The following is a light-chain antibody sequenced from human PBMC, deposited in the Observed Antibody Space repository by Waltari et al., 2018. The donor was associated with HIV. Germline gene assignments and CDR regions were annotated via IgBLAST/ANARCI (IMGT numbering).Light chain of an antibody. J-gene: IGLJ2*01. CDR2: SNN. V-gene: IGLV1-44*01. CDR1: SSNIGNNA. Sequence: QSLLTQPPSASGTPGQRVSISCSGSSSNIGNNAVSWYQQFPGTAPKLLMYSNNQRPSGVPDRFSGSKSGTSASLAISGLQSDDEADYYCATLDDSLKGPVFGGGTKLTVL. CDR3: ATLDDSLKGPV.